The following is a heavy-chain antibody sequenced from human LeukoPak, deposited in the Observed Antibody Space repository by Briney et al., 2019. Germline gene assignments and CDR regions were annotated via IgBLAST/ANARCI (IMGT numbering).Heavy chain of an antibody. D-gene: IGHD1-26*01. CDR1: GGSISSYY. J-gene: IGHJ4*02. Sequence: PSETLPLTCTVSGGSISSYYWSWIRQPPGKGLEWIGYIYYSGSTNYNPSLKSRVTISVDTSKNQFSLKLSSVTAADTAVYYCARGSGGNYKAFDYWGQGTLVTVSS. CDR3: ARGSGGNYKAFDY. CDR2: IYYSGST. V-gene: IGHV4-59*01.